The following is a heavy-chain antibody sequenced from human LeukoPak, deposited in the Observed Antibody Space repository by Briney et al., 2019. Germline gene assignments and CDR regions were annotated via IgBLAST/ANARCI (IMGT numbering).Heavy chain of an antibody. CDR2: ISGSGGST. V-gene: IGHV3-23*01. J-gene: IGHJ4*02. Sequence: GGSLRLSCAASGFIFSSYAMSWVRQAPGKGLEWVSAISGSGGSTYYADSVKGRFTISRDNSKNTLYLQMNSLRAEDTAVYYCACMPPSFREYYFDYWGQGTLVTVSS. CDR1: GFIFSSYA. CDR3: ACMPPSFREYYFDY. D-gene: IGHD5-24*01.